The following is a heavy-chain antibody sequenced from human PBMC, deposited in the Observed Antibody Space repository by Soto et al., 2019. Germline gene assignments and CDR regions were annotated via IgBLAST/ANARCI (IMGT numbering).Heavy chain of an antibody. J-gene: IGHJ4*02. CDR1: ALAFSIYW. D-gene: IGHD6-25*01. V-gene: IGHV3-7*01. Sequence: SLSCAASALAFSIYWMSWVRQAPGKGLEWVADIKQDGSETYYVDSVKGRFIIFRDNAKNSLYLQMNSLRVEDTAVYYCTRGQRELDYWGQGTVVTVSS. CDR3: TRGQRELDY. CDR2: IKQDGSET.